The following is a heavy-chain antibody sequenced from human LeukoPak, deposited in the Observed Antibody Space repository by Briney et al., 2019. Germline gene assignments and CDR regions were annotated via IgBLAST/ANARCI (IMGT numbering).Heavy chain of an antibody. CDR3: ARWAGGHYDY. CDR2: IKQDGSEK. J-gene: IGHJ4*02. Sequence: PGGSLRLSCAASGFAITDHHMDWVRRAPGKGLEWVANIKQDGSEKYYVDSVKGRFTISRDNGKNSMYLQMNSLRAEDTAVYYCARWAGGHYDYWGQGTLVTVSS. V-gene: IGHV3-7*01. D-gene: IGHD1-26*01. CDR1: GFAITDHH.